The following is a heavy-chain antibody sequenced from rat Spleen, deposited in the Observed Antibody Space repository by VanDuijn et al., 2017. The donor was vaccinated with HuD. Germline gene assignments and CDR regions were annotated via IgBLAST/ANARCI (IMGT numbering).Heavy chain of an antibody. J-gene: IGHJ3*01. Sequence: QVQLKESGPGLVQPSQTLSLPCTVSGFSLSTFHVHWVRQPPGKGLDWMGVIWGDGNSNFNSALKSRMSISRDTSKSQVFLKMNSLQTEDTAIYFCTSPFRWFAYWGQGTLVTVSS. CDR2: IWGDGNS. CDR3: TSPFRWFAY. V-gene: IGHV2-13*01. CDR1: GFSLSTFH.